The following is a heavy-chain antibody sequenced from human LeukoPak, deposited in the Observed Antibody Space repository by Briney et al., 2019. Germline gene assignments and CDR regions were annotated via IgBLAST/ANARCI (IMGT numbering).Heavy chain of an antibody. V-gene: IGHV3-30*04. J-gene: IGHJ4*02. D-gene: IGHD6-13*01. CDR2: ISYDGSNK. CDR3: ARDDSASGIAAG. Sequence: PGGSLRLSCAASGFTFSSYAMHWVRQAPGKGLEWVAVISYDGSNKYYADSVKGRFTISRDNSKNTLYLQMNSLRVEDTAVYYCARDDSASGIAAGWGQGTLVTVSS. CDR1: GFTFSSYA.